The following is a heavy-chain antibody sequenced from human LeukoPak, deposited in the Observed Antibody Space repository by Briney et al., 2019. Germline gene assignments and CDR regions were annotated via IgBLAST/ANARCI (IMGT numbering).Heavy chain of an antibody. CDR2: IYSSGST. CDR1: GGSITSFP. J-gene: IGHJ4*02. V-gene: IGHV4-59*01. Sequence: SETLSLACTVSGGSITSFPLSWIRQSPGKGLEWIGYIYSSGSTNYNPSLKSRFTILLDTTKNQFSLNLSSVTAADTAVYYCARGSGGYLHYWGPGTLVSVSS. D-gene: IGHD1-26*01. CDR3: ARGSGGYLHY.